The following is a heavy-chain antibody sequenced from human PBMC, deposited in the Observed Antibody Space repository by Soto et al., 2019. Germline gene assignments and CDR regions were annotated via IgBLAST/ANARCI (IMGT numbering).Heavy chain of an antibody. V-gene: IGHV1-69*13. Sequence: GASVKVSCKASGGTFSSYAISWVRQAPGQGLEWMGGIIPIFGTANYAQKFQGRVTITADESTSTAYMELSSLRSEDTAVYYCAKPFSLIIVVPTASSYYGMDVWGQGTTVTVSS. D-gene: IGHD2-2*01. J-gene: IGHJ6*02. CDR2: IIPIFGTA. CDR1: GGTFSSYA. CDR3: AKPFSLIIVVPTASSYYGMDV.